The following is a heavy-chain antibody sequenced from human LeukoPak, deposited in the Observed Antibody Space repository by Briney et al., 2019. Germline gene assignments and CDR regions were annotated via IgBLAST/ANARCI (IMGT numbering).Heavy chain of an antibody. CDR2: IYISGST. CDR3: ARGLVEMATITHFDY. CDR1: GGSISSYY. V-gene: IGHV4-4*07. J-gene: IGHJ4*02. D-gene: IGHD5-24*01. Sequence: KPSETLSLTCTVSGGSISSYYWSWIRQSAGKGLEWIGRIYISGSTSYNPSLRSRVTISVDPSKNQFSLKLSSVTAADTAVYYCARGLVEMATITHFDYWGQGALVTVSS.